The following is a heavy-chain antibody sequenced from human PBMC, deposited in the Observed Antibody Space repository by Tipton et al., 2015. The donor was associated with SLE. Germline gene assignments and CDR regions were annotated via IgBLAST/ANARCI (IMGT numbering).Heavy chain of an antibody. CDR3: ARGGLGFCTSGTCYDVTDI. CDR2: VYTSGST. Sequence: TLSLTCTVSGASIYSGSYFWSWIRQPAGKGLEWIGRVYTSGSTNFNPSLRSRVTISRDTSKNQFSVKLSSVTAADTAIYYCARGGLGFCTSGTCYDVTDIWGQGTMVTVSS. D-gene: IGHD2-2*01. V-gene: IGHV4-61*02. CDR1: GASIYSGSYF. J-gene: IGHJ3*02.